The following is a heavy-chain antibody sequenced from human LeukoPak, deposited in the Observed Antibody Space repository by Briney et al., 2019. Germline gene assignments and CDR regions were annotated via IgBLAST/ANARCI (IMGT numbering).Heavy chain of an antibody. D-gene: IGHD1-26*01. J-gene: IGHJ2*01. Sequence: GGSLRLSCAPSGFTFRIYAMSWVRQAPGKGLEWVSVITGSGGSIYYADSVKGRFTISRDNSKNRLYLQMNSLRAEDTAVYYCAKNLLGSAAFSWYFDLWGRGTLVTVSS. CDR1: GFTFRIYA. CDR2: ITGSGGSI. V-gene: IGHV3-23*01. CDR3: AKNLLGSAAFSWYFDL.